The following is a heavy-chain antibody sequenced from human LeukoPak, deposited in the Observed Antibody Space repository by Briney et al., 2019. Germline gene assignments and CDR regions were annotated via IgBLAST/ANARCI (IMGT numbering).Heavy chain of an antibody. Sequence: VGSLRLSCVASGFSFSNYAMTWVRQAPGKGLEWVSGISGSGGSTYYADSVRGRFTISRDNFKNTVDLQMSSLGAEDTAIYYCARTGVGGGYRFDYWGQGTLVTVSS. CDR3: ARTGVGGGYRFDY. D-gene: IGHD1-26*01. J-gene: IGHJ4*02. CDR1: GFSFSNYA. V-gene: IGHV3-23*01. CDR2: ISGSGGST.